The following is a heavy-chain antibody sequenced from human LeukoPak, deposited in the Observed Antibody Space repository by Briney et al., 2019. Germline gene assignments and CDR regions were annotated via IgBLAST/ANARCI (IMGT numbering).Heavy chain of an antibody. Sequence: GGSLRLSCEASGLSFTNYAMMWVRQVPGKGLQWISTLTGYGGAYYADSGEGRFIISRDISKNTMFLQMYSLRAEDTAVYYCAKGAAAGKVDWFDPWGQGTLVTVSS. V-gene: IGHV3-23*01. CDR2: LTGYGGA. CDR3: AKGAAAGKVDWFDP. D-gene: IGHD6-13*01. J-gene: IGHJ5*02. CDR1: GLSFTNYA.